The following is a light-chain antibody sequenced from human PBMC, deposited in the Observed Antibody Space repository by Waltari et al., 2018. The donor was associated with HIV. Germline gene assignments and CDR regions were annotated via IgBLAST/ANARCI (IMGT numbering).Light chain of an antibody. J-gene: IGKJ1*01. CDR3: QQSDNWPPWT. Sequence: EIILPQSPDTLSVSPGERATLSCRASQSVSNHLAWFQQRPGQPPRLLIYHASTRATAIPSRFSGSGSGTEFNLTISNLQSEDFAVYYCQQSDNWPPWTFGRGTKVEVK. CDR2: HAS. CDR1: QSVSNH. V-gene: IGKV3-15*01.